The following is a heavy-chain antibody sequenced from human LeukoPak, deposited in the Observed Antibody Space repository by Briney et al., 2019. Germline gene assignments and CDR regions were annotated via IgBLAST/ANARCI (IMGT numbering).Heavy chain of an antibody. Sequence: PSETLSLTCTVSGGSISSYYWSWIRQPAGKGLEWIGRIYTSGSTNYNPSLKSRVTMSVDTSKNQFSLKLSSVTAADTAVYYCAIRPIRGYSGYEVDYWGQGTLVTVSS. CDR2: IYTSGST. CDR1: GGSISSYY. CDR3: AIRPIRGYSGYEVDY. D-gene: IGHD5-12*01. J-gene: IGHJ4*02. V-gene: IGHV4-4*07.